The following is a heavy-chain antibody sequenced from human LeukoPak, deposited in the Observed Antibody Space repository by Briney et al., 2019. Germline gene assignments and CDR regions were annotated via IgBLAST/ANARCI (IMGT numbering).Heavy chain of an antibody. CDR1: GFIFRTFG. CDR2: IKQDGIEK. Sequence: GGSLRLSCAASGFIFRTFGMNWVRQPPGKGLEWVANIKQDGIEKYYVDSVKGRFTISRDNAKNSLYLQMNSLRAEDTAVYYCARESSTSSLDYWGQGTLVTVSS. D-gene: IGHD2-2*01. V-gene: IGHV3-7*01. CDR3: ARESSTSSLDY. J-gene: IGHJ4*02.